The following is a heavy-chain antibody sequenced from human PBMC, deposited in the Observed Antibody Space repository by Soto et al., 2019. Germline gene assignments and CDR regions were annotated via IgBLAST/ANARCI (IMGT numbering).Heavy chain of an antibody. D-gene: IGHD3-10*01. V-gene: IGHV3-23*01. J-gene: IGHJ6*02. Sequence: GGSLRLSCAASGFTFSSYAMSWVRQAPGKGLEWVSAISGSGGSTYYADYVKGRFTISRDNSKNTLYLQMNSLRAEDTAVYYCAKHYGSGSYYEYYYYGMDVWGQGTTVTVSS. CDR1: GFTFSSYA. CDR3: AKHYGSGSYYEYYYYGMDV. CDR2: ISGSGGST.